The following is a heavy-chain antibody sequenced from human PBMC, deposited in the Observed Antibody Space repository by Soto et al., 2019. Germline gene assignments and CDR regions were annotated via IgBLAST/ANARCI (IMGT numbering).Heavy chain of an antibody. V-gene: IGHV3-74*01. CDR3: ARGDRGAFDL. Sequence: EVHLVESEGGLVQPGGSLRLSCAASGFTFSYYWMHWVRQAPGQGLVWVSRIHSDGSSTTYADSVKGRFTISRDNAKNTLDLQMNSLRAEDTAVYDCARGDRGAFDLWGQGTMVTVSS. CDR2: IHSDGSST. D-gene: IGHD2-21*02. CDR1: GFTFSYYW. J-gene: IGHJ3*01.